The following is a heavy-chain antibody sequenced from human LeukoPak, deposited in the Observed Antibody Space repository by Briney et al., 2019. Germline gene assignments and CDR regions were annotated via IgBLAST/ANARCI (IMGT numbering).Heavy chain of an antibody. J-gene: IGHJ6*03. V-gene: IGHV4-34*01. CDR3: ARGTTVTTFQAGTYYYYYIDV. CDR2: TKHSGST. D-gene: IGHD4-17*01. CDR1: GGSFNGHH. Sequence: SETLSLTCAVYGGSFNGHHWTWIRQAPGKGLEWIGETKHSGSTNYNPSLKSRVTISVDTCKNHFSLKLSTVTAADTALYYCARGTTVTTFQAGTYYYYYIDVWGKGTTVAVSS.